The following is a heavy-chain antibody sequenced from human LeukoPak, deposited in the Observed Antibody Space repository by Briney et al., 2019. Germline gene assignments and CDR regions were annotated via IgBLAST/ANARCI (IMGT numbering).Heavy chain of an antibody. V-gene: IGHV3-49*04. CDR1: GFTLGDYV. CDR3: TTGSATGTGSGY. D-gene: IGHD6-13*01. CDR2: IRSKPYGGTT. Sequence: GGSLRLSCTASGFTLGDYVMSWVRQAPGKGLEWVGFIRSKPYGGTTEYAASVKGRFIISRDDSKTIAHLQMNSLKSEDTAVYYCTTGSATGTGSGYWGQGTLVTVSS. J-gene: IGHJ4*02.